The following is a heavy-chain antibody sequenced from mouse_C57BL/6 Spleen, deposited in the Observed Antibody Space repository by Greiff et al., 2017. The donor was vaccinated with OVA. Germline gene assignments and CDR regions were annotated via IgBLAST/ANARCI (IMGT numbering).Heavy chain of an antibody. D-gene: IGHD1-1*01. J-gene: IGHJ3*01. CDR3: ARDGSSPAWFAY. V-gene: IGHV5-17*01. CDR2: ISSGSSTI. CDR1: GFTFSDYG. Sequence: EVKLVESGRGLVKPGGSLTLSCAASGFTFSDYGMHWVRQAPEKRLEWVAYISSGSSTIYYAATVKGRFTISRDNAKNTLFLQMTSLRAEDTARYYCARDGSSPAWFAYWGQGTLVTVSA.